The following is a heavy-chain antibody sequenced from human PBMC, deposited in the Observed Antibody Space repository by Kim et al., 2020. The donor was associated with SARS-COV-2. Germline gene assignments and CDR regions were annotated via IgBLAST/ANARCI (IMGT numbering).Heavy chain of an antibody. CDR3: ARRMRWELPPDY. V-gene: IGHV4-39*01. D-gene: IGHD1-26*01. Sequence: YYNPSLTSRVTISVDTSKNQFSLKLSSVTAADTAVYYCARRMRWELPPDYWGQGTLVTVSS. J-gene: IGHJ4*02.